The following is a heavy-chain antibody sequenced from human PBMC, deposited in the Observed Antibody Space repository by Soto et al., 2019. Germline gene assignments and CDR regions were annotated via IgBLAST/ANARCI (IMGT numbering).Heavy chain of an antibody. Sequence: PWGALRLSCSSSGFTFSSYGMHCVRHTPGKWLEWVAVIWYDGSNKYYADSVKGRVTISRDNSNNTLYLQMNSLRADGTAVYYCAGDSKVVNYDFDIWGQGTMVNAS. CDR2: IWYDGSNK. D-gene: IGHD2-2*01. CDR3: AGDSKVVNYDFDI. J-gene: IGHJ3*02. V-gene: IGHV3-33*01. CDR1: GFTFSSYG.